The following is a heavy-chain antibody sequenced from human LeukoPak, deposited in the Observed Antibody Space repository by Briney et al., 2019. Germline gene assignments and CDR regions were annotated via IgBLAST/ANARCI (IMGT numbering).Heavy chain of an antibody. J-gene: IGHJ5*02. CDR3: ARGIVVVPAALFDP. CDR2: IKQDGSEK. CDR1: GFTFSSYW. V-gene: IGHV3-7*03. Sequence: GGSLRLSCAASGFTFSSYWMSWFRQAPGKGLEWVANIKQDGSEKYYVDSVKGRFTTSRDNAKNSLYLQMNSLRAEDTAVYYCARGIVVVPAALFDPWGQGTLVTVSS. D-gene: IGHD2-2*01.